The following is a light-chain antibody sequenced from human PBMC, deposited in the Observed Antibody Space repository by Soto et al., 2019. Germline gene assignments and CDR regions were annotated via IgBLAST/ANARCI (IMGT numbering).Light chain of an antibody. CDR1: QSISSSF. V-gene: IGKV3-20*01. J-gene: IGKJ5*01. CDR3: QQYDNSPIT. CDR2: GAS. Sequence: EVVLKQSPGVLSLSQGERASLSCGASQSISSSFLAWYQQKPGQAPRLLIYGASSRATGIPDRFSGTGSETDFTLTISSLEPEDFAVYYCQQYDNSPITFGQGTRLEIK.